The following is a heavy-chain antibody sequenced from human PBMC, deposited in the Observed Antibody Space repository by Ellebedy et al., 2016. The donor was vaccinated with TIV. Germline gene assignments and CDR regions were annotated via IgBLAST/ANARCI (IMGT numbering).Heavy chain of an antibody. V-gene: IGHV4-34*01. CDR2: INHSGST. J-gene: IGHJ4*02. CDR1: GGSLSSDY. CDR3: ARAFQYSSGWAFDY. D-gene: IGHD6-19*01. Sequence: MPSETLSFTCAVHGGSLSSDYWSWIRQSPEKGLEWIGEINHSGSTSYNPSLKSRVSISVDTPKKQFSLKLSSVTAADTAVYYCARAFQYSSGWAFDYWGQGTLVTVSS.